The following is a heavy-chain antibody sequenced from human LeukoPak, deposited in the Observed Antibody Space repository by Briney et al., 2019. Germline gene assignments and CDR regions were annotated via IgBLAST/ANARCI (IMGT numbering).Heavy chain of an antibody. CDR3: AKADARYFDY. CDR1: GFTFSSYS. Sequence: GSLRLSCAASGFTFSSYSMNWVRQAPGKGLEWVSSISSSSSYIYYADSVKGRFTISRDNAKNSLYLQMNSLRAEDTAVYYCAKADARYFDYWGQGTLVTVSS. J-gene: IGHJ4*02. CDR2: ISSSSSYI. V-gene: IGHV3-21*04.